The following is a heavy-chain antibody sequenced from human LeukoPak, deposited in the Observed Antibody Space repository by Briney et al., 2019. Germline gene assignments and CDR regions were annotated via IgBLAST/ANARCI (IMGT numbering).Heavy chain of an antibody. V-gene: IGHV4-34*01. Sequence: PSETLPLTCAVYGGSFSGYYWSWIRQPPGKGLEWIGEINHSGSTNYNPSLKSRVTISVDTSKNQFSLKLSSVTAADTAVYYCARPTDTRKPRIAAAGRTYWFDPWGQGTLVTVSS. CDR2: INHSGST. J-gene: IGHJ5*02. CDR1: GGSFSGYY. D-gene: IGHD6-13*01. CDR3: ARPTDTRKPRIAAAGRTYWFDP.